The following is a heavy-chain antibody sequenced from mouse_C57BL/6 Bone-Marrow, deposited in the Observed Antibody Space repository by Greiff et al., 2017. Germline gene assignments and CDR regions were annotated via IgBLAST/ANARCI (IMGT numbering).Heavy chain of an antibody. CDR2: IDPNSGGT. V-gene: IGHV1-72*01. CDR1: GYTFTSYW. D-gene: IGHD1-1*01. CDR3: ARGGVLLRSAWFAY. J-gene: IGHJ3*01. Sequence: VQLQQSGAELVKPGASVKLSCKASGYTFTSYWMHWVKQRPGRGLEWIGRIDPNSGGTKYNEKFKSKATLTVDKPSSTAYMQLSSLTSEDSAVDYWARGGVLLRSAWFAYWGQGTLVTVSA.